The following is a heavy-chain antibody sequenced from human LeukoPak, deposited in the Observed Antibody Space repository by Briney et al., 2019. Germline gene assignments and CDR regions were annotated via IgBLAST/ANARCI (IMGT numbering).Heavy chain of an antibody. J-gene: IGHJ6*03. D-gene: IGHD3-3*01. CDR1: GYTFTDYY. Sequence: GASVKVSCKASGYTFTDYYMHWVRQAPGQGLEWMGWINPNSGGTNYAQKFQGRVTMTRDTSISTAYMELSRLRSDDTAVYYCARDLTYYDFWSGYYGRGYYYYYMDVWGKGTTVTVSS. V-gene: IGHV1-2*02. CDR3: ARDLTYYDFWSGYYGRGYYYYYMDV. CDR2: INPNSGGT.